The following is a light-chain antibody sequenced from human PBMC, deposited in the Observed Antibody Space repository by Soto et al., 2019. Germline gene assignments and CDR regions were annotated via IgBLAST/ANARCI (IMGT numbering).Light chain of an antibody. CDR3: AAWDGSLNGWV. Sequence: QSVLTQPPSASGTPGQRVTISRSGSNSNIGTNSMNWYQQLPGTAPKLLIHSNNQRPSGVPDRFSGSKSGTSASLAISGLQSEDEADYYCAAWDGSLNGWVFGGGTKLTVL. CDR2: SNN. V-gene: IGLV1-44*01. J-gene: IGLJ3*02. CDR1: NSNIGTNS.